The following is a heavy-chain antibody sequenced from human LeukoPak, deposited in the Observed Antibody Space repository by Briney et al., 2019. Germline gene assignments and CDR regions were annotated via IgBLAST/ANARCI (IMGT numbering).Heavy chain of an antibody. CDR1: GFTFSSYS. CDR2: ISSSSSTI. V-gene: IGHV3-48*01. D-gene: IGHD7-27*01. CDR3: ARESNWGWKYFDY. Sequence: GGSLRLSCAASGFTFSSYSMNWVRQAPGKGLEWVSYISSSSSTIYYADSVKGRFTISRDNAKNSLYLQMNSLRAEDTAVYYCARESNWGWKYFDYWGQGTLVTVSS. J-gene: IGHJ4*02.